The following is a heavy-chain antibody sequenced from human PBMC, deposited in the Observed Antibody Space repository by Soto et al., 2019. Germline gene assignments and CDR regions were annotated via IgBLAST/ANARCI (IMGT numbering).Heavy chain of an antibody. J-gene: IGHJ6*02. CDR3: ARVYYDFWSGYRYYYYGMDV. CDR2: ISAYNGKT. CDR1: GYTFTSYG. V-gene: IGHV1-18*01. D-gene: IGHD3-3*01. Sequence: ASVKFCCKASGYTFTSYGISWVRQAPGQGLDWMGWISAYNGKTNYAQQLKGRVTMTTDTSTSTAYMEPRSLRSDDTAVYYCARVYYDFWSGYRYYYYGMDVWGQGITVTVSS.